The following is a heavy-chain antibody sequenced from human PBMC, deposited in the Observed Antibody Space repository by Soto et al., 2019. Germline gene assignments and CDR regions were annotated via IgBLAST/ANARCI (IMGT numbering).Heavy chain of an antibody. J-gene: IGHJ4*02. CDR3: AKARSPLGTQTFDY. V-gene: IGHV3-23*01. Sequence: GGSLRLSCAASGFTFSSYAMSWVRQAQGKGLEWVSAISGSGGSTYYADSVKGRFTISRDNSKNTLYLQMNSLRAEDTAVYYCAKARSPLGTQTFDYWGQGTLVTVSS. CDR2: ISGSGGST. D-gene: IGHD1-1*01. CDR1: GFTFSSYA.